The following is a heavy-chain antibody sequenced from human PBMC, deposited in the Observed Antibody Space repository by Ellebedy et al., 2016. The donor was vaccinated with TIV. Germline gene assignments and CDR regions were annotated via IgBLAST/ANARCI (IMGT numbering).Heavy chain of an antibody. Sequence: GGSLRLXXAASGFNFGGHAMHWVRQAPGKGLEWVSHIRWNSDTMGYVDSVKGRFTISRDNARNSLYLLMNSLRVEDTAVYYCAREWQYYSYYYGMDVWGQGTTVTVSS. J-gene: IGHJ6*02. V-gene: IGHV3-9*01. CDR3: AREWQYYSYYYGMDV. D-gene: IGHD5-24*01. CDR1: GFNFGGHA. CDR2: IRWNSDTM.